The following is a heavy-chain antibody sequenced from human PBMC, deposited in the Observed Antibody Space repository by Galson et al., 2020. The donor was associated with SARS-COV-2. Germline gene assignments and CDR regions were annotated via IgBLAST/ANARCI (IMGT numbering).Heavy chain of an antibody. CDR3: AREDVAVPGGDY. Sequence: QLGESLKISCSGSGFTFSRYWMSWVRQAPGKGLEWVANIHPNGTEEYYIDSVKGRFTISRDNADNSLHLQMNSLRADDTAVYYCAREDVAVPGGDYWGQGTLVTVSS. CDR1: GFTFSRYW. D-gene: IGHD6-19*01. J-gene: IGHJ4*02. V-gene: IGHV3-7*01. CDR2: IHPNGTEE.